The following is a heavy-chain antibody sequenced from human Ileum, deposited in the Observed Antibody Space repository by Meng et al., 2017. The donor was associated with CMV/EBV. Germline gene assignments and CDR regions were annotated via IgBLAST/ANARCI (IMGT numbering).Heavy chain of an antibody. CDR3: ARQFASTFGY. D-gene: IGHD2-2*01. V-gene: IGHV6-1*01. J-gene: IGHJ4*02. CDR2: TYYRSKWYN. CDR1: GDSVPSNSAA. Sequence: SETLSLTCAISGDSVPSNSAAWTWIRQSPSRGLEWLGRTYYRSKWYNEYALSVKSRITINPDTSKNQFSLQLNSVTPEDTAVYYCARQFASTFGYWGQGTLVTVSS.